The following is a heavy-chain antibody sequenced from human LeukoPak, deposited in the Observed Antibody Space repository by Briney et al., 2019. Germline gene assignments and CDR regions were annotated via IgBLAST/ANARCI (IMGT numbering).Heavy chain of an antibody. V-gene: IGHV4-61*05. J-gene: IGHJ4*02. Sequence: SETLSLTCTVSGGSISSSSYYWGWIRQPPGKGLEWIGYIYYSGSTNYNPSLKSRVTISVDTSKNQFSLKLSSVTAADTAVYYCARGQWYFDWLLFGRYFDYWGQGTLVTVSS. D-gene: IGHD3-9*01. CDR1: GGSISSSSYY. CDR2: IYYSGST. CDR3: ARGQWYFDWLLFGRYFDY.